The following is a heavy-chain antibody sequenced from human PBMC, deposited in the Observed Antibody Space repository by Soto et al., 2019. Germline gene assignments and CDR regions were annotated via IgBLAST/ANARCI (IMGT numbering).Heavy chain of an antibody. CDR3: VAAGAGSFDL. CDR2: IRGNGDGA. CDR1: GYTFSNYA. Sequence: QLLDSGGGLVPPGGSLRLSCAASGYTFSNYAMSWIRQAPGKGLEWVSTIRGNGDGAYYTDSVKGRFTISRDNSKNTLSLQMNTLRVEDTALYYCVAAGAGSFDLWGQGTMVTVSS. J-gene: IGHJ3*01. V-gene: IGHV3-23*01. D-gene: IGHD3-10*01.